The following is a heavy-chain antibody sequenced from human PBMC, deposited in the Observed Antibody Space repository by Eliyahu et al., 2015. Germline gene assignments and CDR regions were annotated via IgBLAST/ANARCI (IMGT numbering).Heavy chain of an antibody. D-gene: IGHD3-22*01. CDR2: IYYSGST. J-gene: IGHJ5*02. CDR1: XXSISDYY. Sequence: QVQLQESGPGLVKPSETLSLTCXVXXXSISDYYWSXXRQPPGKGLEWIGYIYYSGSTNXNPSLESRVTLSIDTSKNQFSLKVRSVTAADTAVYYCARETWGDYGTSGFPTWGQGTLVTVSS. V-gene: IGHV4-59*01. CDR3: ARETWGDYGTSGFPT.